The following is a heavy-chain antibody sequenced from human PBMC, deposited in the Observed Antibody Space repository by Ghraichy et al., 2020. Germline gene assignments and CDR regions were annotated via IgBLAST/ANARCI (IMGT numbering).Heavy chain of an antibody. D-gene: IGHD3-16*01. J-gene: IGHJ4*02. CDR2: IWYDGSNK. Sequence: GGSLRLSCAASGFTFSSYGMHWVRQAPGKGLEWVAVIWYDGSNKYYADSVKGRFTISRDNSKNTLYLQMNSLRAEDTAVYYCARSPYTVDYFDYWGQGTLVTVSS. V-gene: IGHV3-33*01. CDR1: GFTFSSYG. CDR3: ARSPYTVDYFDY.